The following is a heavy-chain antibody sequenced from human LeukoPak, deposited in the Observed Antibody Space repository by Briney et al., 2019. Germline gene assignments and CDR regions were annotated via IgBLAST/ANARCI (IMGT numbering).Heavy chain of an antibody. V-gene: IGHV3-74*01. Sequence: GGSLRLSCEGSGFSFSSYWMHWVRQAPGKGLACVSRIRTDGGTKYYADSVKGRFTVSRDNARNTLYLQMDSLRVDDTAVYYCARDWAWGGFDHWGQGTLVTVSS. CDR3: ARDWAWGGFDH. CDR1: GFSFSSYW. J-gene: IGHJ4*02. D-gene: IGHD3-16*01. CDR2: IRTDGGTK.